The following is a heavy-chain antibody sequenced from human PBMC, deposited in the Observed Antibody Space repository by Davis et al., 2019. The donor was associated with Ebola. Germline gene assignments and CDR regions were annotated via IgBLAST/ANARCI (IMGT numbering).Heavy chain of an antibody. CDR2: IYYSGST. J-gene: IGHJ2*01. CDR1: GGSISSSSYY. Sequence: SETLSLTCTVSGGSISSSSYYWGWIRQPPGKGLEWIGSIYYSGSTYYNPSLKSRVTISVDTSKNQFSLKLSSVTAADTAVYYCARHRTYYYDSSGYGSYWYFDLWGRGTLVTVSS. CDR3: ARHRTYYYDSSGYGSYWYFDL. V-gene: IGHV4-39*01. D-gene: IGHD3-22*01.